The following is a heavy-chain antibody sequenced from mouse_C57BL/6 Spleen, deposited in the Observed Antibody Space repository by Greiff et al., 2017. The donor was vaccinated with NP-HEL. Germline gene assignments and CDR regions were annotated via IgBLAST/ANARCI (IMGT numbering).Heavy chain of an antibody. CDR1: GYTFPSYW. D-gene: IGHD2-4*01. J-gene: IGHJ1*03. Sequence: QVQLQQPGTELVKPGASVKLSCKASGYTFPSYWMHWVKQRPGQGLEWIGNINPSNGGTNYNEKFKSKATLTVDKSSSTAYMQLSSLTSEDSAVYYCARGLPSYWYFDVWGTGTTVTVSS. CDR2: INPSNGGT. V-gene: IGHV1-53*01. CDR3: ARGLPSYWYFDV.